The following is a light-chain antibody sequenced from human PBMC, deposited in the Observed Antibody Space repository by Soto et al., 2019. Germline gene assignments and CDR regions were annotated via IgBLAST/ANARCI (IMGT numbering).Light chain of an antibody. J-gene: IGLJ2*01. CDR2: EVT. Sequence: QSALTQPASVSGSPGQSITISCTGTSSDVGSYNLVSWYQQHPDKAPKFLIYEVTKRPSGVSNRFSGSRSGNTASLTISGLQAEDEADYYCCSYAGSNTPVVFGGGTQLTVL. CDR1: SSDVGSYNL. CDR3: CSYAGSNTPVV. V-gene: IGLV2-23*02.